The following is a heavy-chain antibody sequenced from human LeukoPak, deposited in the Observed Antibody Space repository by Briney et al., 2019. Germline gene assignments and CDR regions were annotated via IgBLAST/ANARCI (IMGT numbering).Heavy chain of an antibody. J-gene: IGHJ4*02. CDR3: ARGPGIAAAGSFFFDY. D-gene: IGHD6-13*01. CDR2: ISAYNGNT. CDR1: GYTFTSYG. Sequence: ASVKASCKASGYTFTSYGISWVRQAPGQGLEWMGWISAYNGNTNYAQKLQGRVTMTTDTSTSTAYMELRGLRSDDTAVYYCARGPGIAAAGSFFFDYWGQGTLVTVSS. V-gene: IGHV1-18*01.